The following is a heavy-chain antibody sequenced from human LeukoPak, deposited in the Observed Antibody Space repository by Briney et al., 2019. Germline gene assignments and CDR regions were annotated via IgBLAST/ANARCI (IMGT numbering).Heavy chain of an antibody. J-gene: IGHJ4*02. Sequence: SETLSLTCTVSGGSISSGGYYWSWIRQPPGKGLEWIGYIYHSGSTYYNPSLKSRVTISVDRSKNQFSLKLSSVTAADTAVYYCARGLEDFWSGYYKGVFDYWGQGTLVTVSS. CDR3: ARGLEDFWSGYYKGVFDY. CDR2: IYHSGST. V-gene: IGHV4-30-2*01. D-gene: IGHD3-3*01. CDR1: GGSISSGGYY.